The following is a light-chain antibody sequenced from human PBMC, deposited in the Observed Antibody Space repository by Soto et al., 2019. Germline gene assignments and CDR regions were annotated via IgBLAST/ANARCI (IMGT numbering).Light chain of an antibody. CDR2: DAS. CDR1: QSISSS. V-gene: IGKV1-5*01. CDR3: QQYNSYWVT. J-gene: IGKJ4*01. Sequence: DIQMNQSPSTLSASLGDTVTITCRASQSISSSLAWYQQKPGKAPKLLIYDASSLESGVPSRFSGSGSGTEFTLTISSLQPDDFATYYCQQYNSYWVTFGGGTKVDIK.